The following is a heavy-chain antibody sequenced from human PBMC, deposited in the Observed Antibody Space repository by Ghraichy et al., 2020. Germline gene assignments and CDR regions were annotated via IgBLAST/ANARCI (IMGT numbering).Heavy chain of an antibody. V-gene: IGHV7-4-1*02. J-gene: IGHJ4*02. Sequence: ASVKVSCKTSGYTLTGDAMNWVRQPPGQGLEWMGWINTNTGNPTYAQGFTGRFVFSLDTSVSTAYLQISSLKAEDTAVYYCARANGYCSRTSCYGFDYWGQGTLVTVSS. CDR3: ARANGYCSRTSCYGFDY. CDR2: INTNTGNP. CDR1: GYTLTGDA. D-gene: IGHD2-2*01.